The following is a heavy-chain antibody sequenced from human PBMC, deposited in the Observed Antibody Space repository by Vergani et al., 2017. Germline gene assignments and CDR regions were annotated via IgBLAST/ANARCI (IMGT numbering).Heavy chain of an antibody. CDR1: GYTLTSYY. J-gene: IGHJ4*02. CDR2: INPSGGST. V-gene: IGHV1-46*01. D-gene: IGHD3-10*01. CDR3: AGAFGVRSPFDY. Sequence: QVQLVQSGAEVKKPGASVKVSCKASGYTLTSYYMHWVRQAPGQGLEWMGIINPSGGSTSYAQKFQGRVTMTRDTSTSTVYMELSSLRSEDTAVYYCAGAFGVRSPFDYWGQGTLVTVSS.